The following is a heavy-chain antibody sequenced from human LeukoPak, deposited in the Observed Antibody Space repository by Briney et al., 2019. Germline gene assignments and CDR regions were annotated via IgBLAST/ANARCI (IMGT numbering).Heavy chain of an antibody. CDR3: ARDHSSGWYSDYFDY. J-gene: IGHJ4*02. Sequence: GGSLRLSCAASGFTFSSYAMHWVRQAPGKGLEYVSAISNNGGSTYYANSVKGRFTISRDNSKNTLYLQMGSLRAEDMAVYYCARDHSSGWYSDYFDYWGQGTLVTVSS. CDR1: GFTFSSYA. D-gene: IGHD6-19*01. V-gene: IGHV3-64*01. CDR2: ISNNGGST.